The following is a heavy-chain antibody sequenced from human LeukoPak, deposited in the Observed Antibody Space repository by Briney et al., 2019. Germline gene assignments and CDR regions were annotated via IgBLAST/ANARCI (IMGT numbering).Heavy chain of an antibody. V-gene: IGHV3-48*01. CDR1: GFTFRTYS. Sequence: GGSLRLSCGASGFTFRTYSMTWVRQAPGKGLEWVSYISGSGTATYYADSVKGRFTISRDNAKNSLYLQMNSLRAEDTAVYYCARDFYDSSGYSQDFWGQGTLVIASS. CDR2: ISGSGTAT. J-gene: IGHJ4*02. D-gene: IGHD3-22*01. CDR3: ARDFYDSSGYSQDF.